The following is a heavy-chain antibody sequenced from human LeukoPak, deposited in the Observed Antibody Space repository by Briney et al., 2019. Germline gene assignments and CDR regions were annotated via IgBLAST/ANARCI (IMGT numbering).Heavy chain of an antibody. CDR2: IYPGDSDT. D-gene: IGHD2-15*01. V-gene: IGHV5-51*01. CDR3: ARGLCSGGSCYWFDP. J-gene: IGHJ5*02. Sequence: GESLKISCKGSGYSFTSYWIGWVRQMPGKGLEGVGMIYPGDSDTRYSPSFQGQVTISADKSISTAYLQWSSLKASDAAMYYCARGLCSGGSCYWFDPWGQGTLVTVSS. CDR1: GYSFTSYW.